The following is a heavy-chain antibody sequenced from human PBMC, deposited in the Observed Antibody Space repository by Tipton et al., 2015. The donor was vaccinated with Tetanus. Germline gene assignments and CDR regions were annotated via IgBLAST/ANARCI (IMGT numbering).Heavy chain of an antibody. CDR3: TRDPYYGGYGWFDP. D-gene: IGHD2-21*01. J-gene: IGHJ5*02. Sequence: TLSLTCTVSGGSISTYHWNWIRQFPGKGLEWIGYIDYFGTTKYNPSLKSRVAMSVDTSKDQLSLKLSSVTAADTAVYYCTRDPYYGGYGWFDPWGQGTLVSVSS. CDR1: GGSISTYH. V-gene: IGHV4-59*01. CDR2: IDYFGTT.